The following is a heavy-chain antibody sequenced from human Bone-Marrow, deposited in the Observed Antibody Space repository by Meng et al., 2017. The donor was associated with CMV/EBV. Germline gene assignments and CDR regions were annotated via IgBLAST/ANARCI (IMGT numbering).Heavy chain of an antibody. D-gene: IGHD3-3*01. J-gene: IGHJ6*02. V-gene: IGHV3-30*02. Sequence: GRSLKISCAASGFTFSSYGMHWVRQAPGKGLEWVAFIRYDGSNKYYADSVKGRFTISRDNSKNTLYLQMNSLRAEDTAVYYCAKVAYELDYYYGMDVWGQGTTVTVSS. CDR3: AKVAYELDYYYGMDV. CDR2: IRYDGSNK. CDR1: GFTFSSYG.